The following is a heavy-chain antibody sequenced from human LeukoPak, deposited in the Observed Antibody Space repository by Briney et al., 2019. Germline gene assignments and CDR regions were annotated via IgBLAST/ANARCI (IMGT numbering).Heavy chain of an antibody. CDR1: GYTFTGYY. Sequence: ASVKVSCKASGYTFTGYYMHWVRQAPGQGLEWMGRINPNSGGTNYAQKFQGRVTMTRDTSISTAYMELSRLRSADTGVYYCATGGVRDYYGSGSYYNGGYWGQGTLVTVSS. V-gene: IGHV1-2*05. CDR2: INPNSGGT. J-gene: IGHJ4*02. D-gene: IGHD3-10*01. CDR3: ATGGVRDYYGSGSYYNGGY.